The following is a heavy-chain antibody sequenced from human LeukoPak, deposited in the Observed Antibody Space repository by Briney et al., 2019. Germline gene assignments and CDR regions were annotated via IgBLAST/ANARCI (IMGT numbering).Heavy chain of an antibody. V-gene: IGHV4-28*01. CDR3: ARTVSSSWYEPIDY. J-gene: IGHJ4*02. CDR1: SYSISSSNW. Sequence: PSDTLSLTCAVSSYSISSSNWWGWIRQPPGKGLEWIGYIYYSGSTYYNPSLKSRVTMSVDTSKNQFSLKLSSVTAVDTAVYYCARTVSSSWYEPIDYWGQGTLVTVSS. D-gene: IGHD6-13*01. CDR2: IYYSGST.